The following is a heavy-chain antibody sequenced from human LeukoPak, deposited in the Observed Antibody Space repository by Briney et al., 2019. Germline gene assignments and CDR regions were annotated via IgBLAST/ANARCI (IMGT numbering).Heavy chain of an antibody. J-gene: IGHJ5*02. CDR2: INPNSGGT. CDR3: ARVGRYVWGSYRYPRLDP. D-gene: IGHD3-16*02. V-gene: IGHV1-2*02. Sequence: ASVKVSCKASGYTFTGYYMHWVRQAPGQGLEWMGWINPNSGGTNYAQKFQGRVTMTRDTSISTAYMELSRLRSDDTAVYYCARVGRYVWGSYRYPRLDPWGQGTLVTVSS. CDR1: GYTFTGYY.